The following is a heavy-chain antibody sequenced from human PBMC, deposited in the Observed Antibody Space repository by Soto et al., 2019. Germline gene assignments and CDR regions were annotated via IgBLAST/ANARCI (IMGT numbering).Heavy chain of an antibody. V-gene: IGHV1-8*01. Sequence: QVQLVQSGAEVKKPGASVKVSCKASGYTFTNYDIHWVRQATGQGLEWMGWMNPDSGNTGQSKQFQGRVTMTRDTSIRTAYMEMSSLRSEDTAVYYCARGRFRRTWFDTWGQGTLVTVSS. CDR3: ARGRFRRTWFDT. CDR2: MNPDSGNT. J-gene: IGHJ5*02. CDR1: GYTFTNYD. D-gene: IGHD3-16*01.